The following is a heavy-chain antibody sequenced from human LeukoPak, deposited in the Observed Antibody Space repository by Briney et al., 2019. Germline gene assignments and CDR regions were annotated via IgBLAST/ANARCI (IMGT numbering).Heavy chain of an antibody. D-gene: IGHD6-19*01. CDR2: IYYSGST. Sequence: SETLSLTCTVSGGSISSYYWSWIRQPPGKGLEWIGYIYYSGSTNYNPSLKSRVTISVDKSKNQFSLKLSSVTAADTAVYYCARVSSGWYGWFDPWGQGILVTVSS. CDR1: GGSISSYY. V-gene: IGHV4-59*12. J-gene: IGHJ5*02. CDR3: ARVSSGWYGWFDP.